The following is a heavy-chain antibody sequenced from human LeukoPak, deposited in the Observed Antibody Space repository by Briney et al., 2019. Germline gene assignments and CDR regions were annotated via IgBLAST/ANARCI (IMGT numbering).Heavy chain of an antibody. Sequence: ASAKVSCKASGGTFSSYAISWVRQAPGQGLEWMGGIIPIFGTANYAQKFQGRVTITADESTSTAYMELGSLRSEDTAVYYCARTQIDHVKYGMDVWGKGTTVTVSS. CDR1: GGTFSSYA. CDR3: ARTQIDHVKYGMDV. J-gene: IGHJ6*04. V-gene: IGHV1-69*01. CDR2: IIPIFGTA.